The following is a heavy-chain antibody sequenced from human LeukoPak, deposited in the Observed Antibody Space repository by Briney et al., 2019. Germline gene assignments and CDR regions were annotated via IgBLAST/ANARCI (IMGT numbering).Heavy chain of an antibody. V-gene: IGHV1-46*01. CDR2: INPSGGST. CDR1: GYTFTSYY. Sequence: ASVKVSCKASGYTFTSYYMHWVRQAPGQGLEWMGIINPSGGSTSYAQKFQGRVTMTRDMSTSTVCMELSSLRSEDTAVYYCARRSNVGAIPFDYWGQGTLVTVSS. J-gene: IGHJ4*02. CDR3: ARRSNVGAIPFDY. D-gene: IGHD1-26*01.